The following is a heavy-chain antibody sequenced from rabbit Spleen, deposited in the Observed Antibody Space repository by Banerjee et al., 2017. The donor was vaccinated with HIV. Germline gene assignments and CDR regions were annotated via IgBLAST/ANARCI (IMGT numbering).Heavy chain of an antibody. CDR1: GFSFSSDYY. Sequence: EQLEESGGGLVKPEGSLTLTCKASGFSFSSDYYMCWVRQAPGKGLEWISCIAGSSSGFTYSATWAKGRFTISKTSSTTVTLQMTSLTAADTATYFCASPYGAYGDAFDLWGPGTLVTVS. J-gene: IGHJ4*01. V-gene: IGHV1S45*01. CDR3: ASPYGAYGDAFDL. CDR2: IAGSSSGFT. D-gene: IGHD2-1*01.